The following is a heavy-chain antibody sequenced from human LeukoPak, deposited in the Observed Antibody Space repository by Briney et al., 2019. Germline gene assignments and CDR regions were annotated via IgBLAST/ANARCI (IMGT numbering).Heavy chain of an antibody. CDR1: GFTFSSYS. CDR2: ISNSSGTI. V-gene: IGHV3-48*04. J-gene: IGHJ4*02. Sequence: GGSLRLSCAASGFTFSSYSMNWVRQALGKGLTGGSCISNSSGTIYYADYVKGRFTISRDNAKNSLYLQMNSLRAEDTAVYYCARVRYYDPAFDYWGQGTLVTASS. CDR3: ARVRYYDPAFDY. D-gene: IGHD3-22*01.